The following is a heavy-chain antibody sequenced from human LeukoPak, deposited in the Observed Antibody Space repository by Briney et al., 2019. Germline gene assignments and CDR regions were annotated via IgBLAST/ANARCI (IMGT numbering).Heavy chain of an antibody. CDR2: INPSGGSA. D-gene: IGHD3-22*01. CDR1: GYTFTSYY. V-gene: IGHV1-46*01. CDR3: ARDLGRSGYYLGAFDI. Sequence: GASVKVSCKASGYTFTSYYMHWVRQAPGQGLEWMGIINPSGGSASYAQKFQGRVTMTRDTSTSTVYMELSSLRSEDTAVYYCARDLGRSGYYLGAFDIWGRGTMVTVSS. J-gene: IGHJ3*02.